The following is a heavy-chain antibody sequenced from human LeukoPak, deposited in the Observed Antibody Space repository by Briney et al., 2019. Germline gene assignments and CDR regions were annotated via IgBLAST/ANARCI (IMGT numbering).Heavy chain of an antibody. CDR2: IYYSGST. V-gene: IGHV4-59*01. CDR1: GGSISSYY. J-gene: IGHJ4*02. D-gene: IGHD4-23*01. CDR3: ASSPTTVVTPLDY. Sequence: SETLSLTCTVSGGSISSYYWSWIRQPPGKGLEWIGYIYYSGSTNYNPSLKSRVTISVDTSKNQFSLKLRSVTAADTAVYYCASSPTTVVTPLDYWGQGTLVTVSS.